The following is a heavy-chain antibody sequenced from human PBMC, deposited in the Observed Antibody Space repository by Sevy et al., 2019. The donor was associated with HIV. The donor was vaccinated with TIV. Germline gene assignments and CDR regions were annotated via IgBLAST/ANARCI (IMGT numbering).Heavy chain of an antibody. Sequence: GGSPRLSCAASGFSVSLNYMSWVRQAPGKGLEWISVIYSGGTTYYADSVKGRFTISRDNSKNTLYLQMNRLRAEDTAVYYCAKVDVVVPVADYGMDVWGQGTTVTVSS. V-gene: IGHV3-53*01. CDR3: AKVDVVVPVADYGMDV. J-gene: IGHJ6*02. CDR2: IYSGGTT. D-gene: IGHD2-2*01. CDR1: GFSVSLNY.